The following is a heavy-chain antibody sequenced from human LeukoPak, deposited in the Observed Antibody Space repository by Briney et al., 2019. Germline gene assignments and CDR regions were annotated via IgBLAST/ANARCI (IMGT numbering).Heavy chain of an antibody. V-gene: IGHV3-23*01. CDR3: AKETSPVGPWSAFDI. CDR1: GFTFSSYA. Sequence: PGGSLRLSCAASGFTFSSYAMTWVRQAPGKGLEWVSGISGSGASTYYAGSVQGRFSISRDNSENTLYLQMNSLRAEDTAVYYCAKETSPVGPWSAFDIWGQGTMVTVSS. J-gene: IGHJ3*02. D-gene: IGHD4-23*01. CDR2: ISGSGAST.